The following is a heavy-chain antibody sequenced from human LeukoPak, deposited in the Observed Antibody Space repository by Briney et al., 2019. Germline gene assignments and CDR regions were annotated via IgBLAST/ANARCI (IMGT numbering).Heavy chain of an antibody. CDR2: IYYSGTT. V-gene: IGHV4-39*01. Sequence: SETLSLTCTVSGDSIGSDSYYWGWIRQPPGKRLEWIGSIYYSGTTYYNPSLKSRVAISVDTSKNQFSLRLSSVTTTDTAVYYCARRASGSYSYWGQGTPVTVSS. CDR1: GDSIGSDSYY. CDR3: ARRASGSYSY. D-gene: IGHD1-26*01. J-gene: IGHJ4*02.